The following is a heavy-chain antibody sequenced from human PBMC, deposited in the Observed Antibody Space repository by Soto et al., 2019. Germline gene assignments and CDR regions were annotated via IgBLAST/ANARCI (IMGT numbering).Heavy chain of an antibody. CDR3: ARSGEGMITF. D-gene: IGHD3-16*01. CDR2: IWHDGSNT. CDR1: GITFSSYA. Sequence: QVQLVESGGGVVQPGRSLRLSCAASGITFSSYAMHWVRQAPGKGLEWVAVIWHDGSNTYYVDSVKGRFTIYRDNPKNTLYLQMNSLRAEDTAVYYCARSGEGMITFWCQGTLVTVSS. V-gene: IGHV3-33*01. J-gene: IGHJ4*02.